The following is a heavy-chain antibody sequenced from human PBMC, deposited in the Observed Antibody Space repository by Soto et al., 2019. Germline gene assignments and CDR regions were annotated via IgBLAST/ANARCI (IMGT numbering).Heavy chain of an antibody. CDR3: TGATYSDY. J-gene: IGHJ4*02. Sequence: HPGGSLRLSYGASGFNVNSYAMSWVRQAPGKGLEWVSHIGANGDSTYYADSVKGRFTISRDKSKNTVYLQMESLRAEDTAVYYCTGATYSDYWGQGT. CDR1: GFNVNSYA. CDR2: IGANGDST. V-gene: IGHV3-23*01.